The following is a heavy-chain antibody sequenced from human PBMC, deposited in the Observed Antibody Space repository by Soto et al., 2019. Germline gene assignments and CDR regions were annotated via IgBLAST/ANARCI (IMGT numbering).Heavy chain of an antibody. CDR1: GFTFSSYS. CDR3: AGDLVVVAADSDAFDI. J-gene: IGHJ3*02. D-gene: IGHD2-15*01. Sequence: EVQLVESGGGLVKPGGSLRLSCAASGFTFSSYSMNWVRQAPGKGLEWVSSISSSSSYIYYADSVKGRFTISRDNAKNSLYLQMNSLRAEDTAVYYCAGDLVVVAADSDAFDIWGQGTMVTVSS. CDR2: ISSSSSYI. V-gene: IGHV3-21*01.